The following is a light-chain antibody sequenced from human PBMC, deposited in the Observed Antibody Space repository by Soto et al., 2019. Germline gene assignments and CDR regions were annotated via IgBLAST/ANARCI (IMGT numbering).Light chain of an antibody. J-gene: IGKJ5*01. CDR2: GAS. Sequence: IVMTQSPATLSVSPWERATLSCRANQSVSSKLAWYQQKPGQAPRLLIYGASTRATGIPARFSGSGSGTEFTLTISSLQSEDFAVYYCQQYNNWPPITFGQGTRLEIK. V-gene: IGKV3-15*01. CDR3: QQYNNWPPIT. CDR1: QSVSSK.